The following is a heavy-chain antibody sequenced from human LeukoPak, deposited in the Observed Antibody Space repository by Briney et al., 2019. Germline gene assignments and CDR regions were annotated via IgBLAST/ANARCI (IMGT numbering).Heavy chain of an antibody. CDR1: GGSFSGYY. Sequence: SETLSLTCAVYGGSFSGYYWSWIRQPPGKGLEWIGEINHSGSTNCNPSLKSRVTISVDTSKNQFSLKLSSVTAADTAVYYCARVSITMVRGVNSGFDYWGQGTLVTVSS. V-gene: IGHV4-34*01. D-gene: IGHD3-10*01. CDR2: INHSGST. CDR3: ARVSITMVRGVNSGFDY. J-gene: IGHJ4*02.